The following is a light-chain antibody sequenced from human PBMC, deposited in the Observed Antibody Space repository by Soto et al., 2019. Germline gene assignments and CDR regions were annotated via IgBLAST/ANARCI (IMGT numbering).Light chain of an antibody. CDR2: AAS. V-gene: IGKV1-39*01. CDR1: QTITRT. CDR3: QQSDRIPIT. J-gene: IGKJ5*01. Sequence: RLTQSPSSLSASEWDRGSIPCRASQTITRTLNSYQQKPGTAPTLLLYAASTLQSGVPSRFSGSGSGTDFTLAISSLQPEDFATDYCQQSDRIPITFGQGTRLEI.